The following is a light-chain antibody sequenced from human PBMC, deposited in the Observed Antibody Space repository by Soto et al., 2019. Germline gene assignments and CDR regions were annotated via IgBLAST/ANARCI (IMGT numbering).Light chain of an antibody. V-gene: IGKV1-5*01. J-gene: IGKJ1*01. CDR3: QQYNSYSPET. CDR1: QSISSW. CDR2: DAS. Sequence: IHMTQSPSTLSASVGDRVTITCRASQSISSWLAWHQQKPGKAPKLLIYDASSLESGVPSRFSGSGSGTEFTLTISSLQPDEFATYYCQQYNSYSPETFGQGTKVDIK.